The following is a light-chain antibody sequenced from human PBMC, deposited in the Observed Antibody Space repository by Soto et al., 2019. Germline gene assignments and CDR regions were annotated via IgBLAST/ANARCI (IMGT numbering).Light chain of an antibody. CDR1: QSVSSS. V-gene: IGKV3-15*01. Sequence: EIVMTQSPATLSVSQGXRATLSCRASQSVSSSLAWYQQKPGQAPRLLIYGASTRATGIPARFSGSGSGTEFTLTISSLQSEDFAVYYCQQYSDWPPSTFGQGTKV. CDR3: QQYSDWPPST. CDR2: GAS. J-gene: IGKJ1*01.